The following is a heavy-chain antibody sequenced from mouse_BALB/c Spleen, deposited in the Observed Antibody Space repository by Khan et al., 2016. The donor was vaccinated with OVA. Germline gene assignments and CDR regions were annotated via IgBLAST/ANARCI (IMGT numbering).Heavy chain of an antibody. D-gene: IGHD1-1*02. CDR1: GFSLSSYG. CDR3: ARNRNGYFDY. CDR2: IWSSGIT. V-gene: IGHV2-2*02. J-gene: IGHJ2*01. Sequence: QVQLKQSGPGLVQPSQSLSITCTVSGFSLSSYGVHWVRQSPGKGLEWLGVIWSSGITDYNATFISRLRISEDISKSQVVFKMNSLQANDTAIYDCARNRNGYFDYWGQGTTLTVSS.